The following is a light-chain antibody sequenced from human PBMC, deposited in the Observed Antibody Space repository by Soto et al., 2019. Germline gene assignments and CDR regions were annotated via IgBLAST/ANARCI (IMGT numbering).Light chain of an antibody. Sequence: QSVLTQPRSVSGSPGQSVIISCTGSRSDVGAYDYVSWYQQHPGKAPKLIIFDVTKRPSGVPHRFSGPKSGNTASLTISGLQAEDEADYFCCSYADRYTFYVFGSGTKVTVL. CDR3: CSYADRYTFYV. CDR1: RSDVGAYDY. CDR2: DVT. V-gene: IGLV2-11*01. J-gene: IGLJ1*01.